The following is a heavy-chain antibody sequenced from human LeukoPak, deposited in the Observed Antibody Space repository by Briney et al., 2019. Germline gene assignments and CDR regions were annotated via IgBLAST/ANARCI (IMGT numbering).Heavy chain of an antibody. D-gene: IGHD4-17*01. J-gene: IGHJ4*02. CDR2: IYYRGST. CDR1: GGSISSSSYY. CDR3: ARLTGYGDYVDY. Sequence: PSETLSLTCTVSGGSISSSSYYWGWIRQPPGKGLEWIGSIYYRGSTYYNPPLKSRVTISVDTSKNQFSLKLSSVTAADTAVYYCARLTGYGDYVDYWGQGTLVTVSS. V-gene: IGHV4-39*07.